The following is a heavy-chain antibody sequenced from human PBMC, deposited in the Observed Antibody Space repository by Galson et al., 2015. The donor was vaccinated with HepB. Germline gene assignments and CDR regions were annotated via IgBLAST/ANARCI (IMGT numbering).Heavy chain of an antibody. CDR1: GSTFTGYY. V-gene: IGHV1-2*06. J-gene: IGHJ3*02. D-gene: IGHD2-2*02. CDR3: ARRGAAAAILEAFDI. CDR2: INPNSGGT. Sequence: SVKVSCKASGSTFTGYYMHWVRQAPGQGLEWMGRINPNSGGTNYAQKFQGRVTMTRDTSIGTAYMELSSLRSEDTAVYYCARRGAAAAILEAFDIWGQGTMVTVSS.